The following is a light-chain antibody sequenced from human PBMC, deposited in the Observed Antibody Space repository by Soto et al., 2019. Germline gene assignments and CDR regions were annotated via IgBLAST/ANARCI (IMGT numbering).Light chain of an antibody. V-gene: IGKV3-15*01. Sequence: EIVMTQSPATLSVSPGGRATLSCRASQSISTKLAWYQQKPGQAPRLLIYGASTRAPGIPVRFSGSGSGTEFTLTITSLQSEDFAVYYCQEYNDWSPLTFGGGTNVDI. J-gene: IGKJ4*01. CDR2: GAS. CDR3: QEYNDWSPLT. CDR1: QSISTK.